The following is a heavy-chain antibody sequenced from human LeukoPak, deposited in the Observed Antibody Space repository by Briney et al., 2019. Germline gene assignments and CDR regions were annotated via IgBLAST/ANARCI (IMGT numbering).Heavy chain of an antibody. J-gene: IGHJ3*02. Sequence: TLSLTCAVYGASFSGYYWSWIRQPPGKGLEWIWFISNTGSTSFNPSLKRRGSPSVDTSKNQFSLWLPSVTAADTAVYYCARDVVLTVSPDAFDIWGQGTMVSVSS. D-gene: IGHD3-9*01. CDR1: GASFSGYY. CDR3: ARDVVLTVSPDAFDI. CDR2: ISNTGST. V-gene: IGHV4-34*09.